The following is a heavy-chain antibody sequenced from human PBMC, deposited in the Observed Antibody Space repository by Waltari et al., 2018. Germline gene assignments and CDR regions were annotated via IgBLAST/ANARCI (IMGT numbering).Heavy chain of an antibody. J-gene: IGHJ4*02. CDR3: ARGLAFDS. V-gene: IGHV4-4*07. D-gene: IGHD3-9*01. Sequence: QVQLQESGPGLVKPSETLSLTCTVLVSSISNNYWNWIRQPAGKGLEWIGRIYASGTTNYNPSLKSRVSVSVDTSKNQFSLNLTSVTAADTAVYYCARGLAFDSWGQGSLVTVSS. CDR2: IYASGTT. CDR1: VSSISNNY.